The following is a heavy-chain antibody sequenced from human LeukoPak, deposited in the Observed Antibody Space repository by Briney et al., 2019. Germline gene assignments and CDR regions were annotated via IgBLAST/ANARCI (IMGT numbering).Heavy chain of an antibody. J-gene: IGHJ4*02. CDR3: ARESSGYFY. CDR1: GFNFGSYS. D-gene: IGHD3-22*01. CDR2: ISSSSSFR. V-gene: IGHV3-21*01. Sequence: GGSLRLSCAASGFNFGSYSMNWVRQAPGKGLEWVSSISSSSSFRYYADSVKGRFTISRDNAKNSLYLQMNSLRAEDTAVYYCARESSGYFYWGQGTLVTVSS.